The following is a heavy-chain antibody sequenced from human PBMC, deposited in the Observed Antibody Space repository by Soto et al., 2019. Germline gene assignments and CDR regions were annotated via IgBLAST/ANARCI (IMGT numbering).Heavy chain of an antibody. CDR1: GGSISIDY. J-gene: IGHJ5*01. CDR2: TYYSGST. D-gene: IGHD3-22*01. Sequence: SETLSLTCTVSGGSISIDYWSWVRQPPGKGLEWVGYTYYSGSTSYNPSLKSRVTISVDTSKNQFSLTLSAVTAADTAMYYCSTRAYDTNGYYRFDPWGQGTLVTVSS. V-gene: IGHV4-59*12. CDR3: STRAYDTNGYYRFDP.